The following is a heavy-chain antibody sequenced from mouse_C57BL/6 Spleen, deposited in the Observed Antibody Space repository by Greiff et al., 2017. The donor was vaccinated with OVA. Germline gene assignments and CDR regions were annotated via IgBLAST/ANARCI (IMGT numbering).Heavy chain of an antibody. CDR2: INPGSGGT. V-gene: IGHV1-54*01. J-gene: IGHJ2*01. CDR1: GYAFTNYL. D-gene: IGHD1-1*01. CDR3: ARCDYYGSSYGFDY. Sequence: VQRVESGAELVRPGTSVKVSCKASGYAFTNYLIEWVKQRPGQGLEWIGVINPGSGGTNYNEKFKGKATLTADKSSSTAYMQLSSLTSEDSAVYFCARCDYYGSSYGFDYWGQGTTLTVSS.